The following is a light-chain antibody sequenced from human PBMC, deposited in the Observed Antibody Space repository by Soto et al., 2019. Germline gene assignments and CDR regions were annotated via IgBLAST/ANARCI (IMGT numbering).Light chain of an antibody. J-gene: IGLJ1*01. Sequence: QSALTQPASVSGSPGQSITISCTGTSSDVGSYNLVSWYQQHPGKAPKLMIYEGSKRPSGVSNRFSGSKSGNTASLTISGLQAEDEADYYCCSYVGRRTCSPYVSGTGTKVPVL. V-gene: IGLV2-23*01. CDR1: SSDVGSYNL. CDR3: CSYVGRRTCSPYV. CDR2: EGS.